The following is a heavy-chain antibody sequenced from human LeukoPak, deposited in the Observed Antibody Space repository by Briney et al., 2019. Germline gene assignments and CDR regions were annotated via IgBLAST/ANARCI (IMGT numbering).Heavy chain of an antibody. D-gene: IGHD3-10*01. CDR2: IIPIFGTA. V-gene: IGHV1-69*13. Sequence: ASVKVSCKASGYTFTSYAISWVRQAPGQWLEWMGGIIPIFGTANYAQKFQGRVTITADESTSTAYMELSSLRSEDTAVYYCARDPPMGLSPAGDYWGQGTLVTVSS. CDR3: ARDPPMGLSPAGDY. CDR1: GYTFTSYA. J-gene: IGHJ4*02.